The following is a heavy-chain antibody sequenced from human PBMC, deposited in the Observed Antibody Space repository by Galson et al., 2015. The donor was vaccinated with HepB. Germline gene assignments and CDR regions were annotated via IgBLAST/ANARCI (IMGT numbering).Heavy chain of an antibody. V-gene: IGHV3-30*04. Sequence: SLRLSCAGSGFTFSNYAMYWVRQAPGKGLEWVAVISSDGGTKFYADSVKGRFTISRDTSRNTLYLQMNNLRPEDAAVYRCARGHMGGSLHDAFDIWGQGTMVTVSS. J-gene: IGHJ3*02. CDR3: ARGHMGGSLHDAFDI. D-gene: IGHD1-26*01. CDR1: GFTFSNYA. CDR2: ISSDGGTK.